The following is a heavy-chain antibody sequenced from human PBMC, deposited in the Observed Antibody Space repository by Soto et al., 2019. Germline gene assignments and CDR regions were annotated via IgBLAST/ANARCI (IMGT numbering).Heavy chain of an antibody. Sequence: EVHLLESGGGLVQPGGSLRLSCAASGFSFNSYSIVWVRQAPGKGLEWVSVISARGGSSYFANSVKGRFTISRDNSKNVLSLEMNSLRAEDTDIYFCAKGSIEYSASVDNWGQGTLVLVSS. V-gene: IGHV3-23*01. D-gene: IGHD5-12*01. CDR3: AKGSIEYSASVDN. CDR1: GFSFNSYS. J-gene: IGHJ4*02. CDR2: ISARGGSS.